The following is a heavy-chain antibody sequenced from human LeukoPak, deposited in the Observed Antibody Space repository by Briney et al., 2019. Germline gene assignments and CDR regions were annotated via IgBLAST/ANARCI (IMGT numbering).Heavy chain of an antibody. CDR1: GYTFTSYG. CDR3: ARGRYSSGV. D-gene: IGHD6-19*01. J-gene: IGHJ4*02. V-gene: IGHV1-18*04. Sequence: GASVKVSCKASGYTFTSYGISWVRQAPGQGLEWMGWITPYNGNTNYAQKVQGRVTMTRNTSISTAYMELSSLRSEDTAVYYCARGRYSSGVWGQGTLVTVSS. CDR2: ITPYNGNT.